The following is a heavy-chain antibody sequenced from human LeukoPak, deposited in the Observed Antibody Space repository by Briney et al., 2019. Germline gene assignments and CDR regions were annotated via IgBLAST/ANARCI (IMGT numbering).Heavy chain of an antibody. CDR2: IYSGGST. CDR1: GFTVSSNY. CDR3: ARGAMTTVVDFDY. D-gene: IGHD4-23*01. J-gene: IGHJ4*02. V-gene: IGHV3-66*01. Sequence: PGGSLRLSCAASGFTVSSNYMSWVRQAPGKGLEWVSVIYSGGSTYYADSVKGRFTISRDNAKNTLYLQINSLRAEDTAVYYCARGAMTTVVDFDYWGQGTLVTVSS.